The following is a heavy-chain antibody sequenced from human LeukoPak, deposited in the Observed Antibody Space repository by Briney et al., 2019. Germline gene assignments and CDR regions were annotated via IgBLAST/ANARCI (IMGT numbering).Heavy chain of an antibody. CDR3: AAIMVVTAGVAFNI. V-gene: IGHV1-8*01. J-gene: IGHJ3*02. CDR1: GYTFTSYD. Sequence: GASVKVSCKASGYTFTSYDINWVRQATGQGLEWMGWMSPNSDNRGYEQKFQGRVTVTMDTSISTAYMELSSLRSEDTAVYYCAAIMVVTAGVAFNIWGQGTMVTVSS. CDR2: MSPNSDNR. D-gene: IGHD2-21*02.